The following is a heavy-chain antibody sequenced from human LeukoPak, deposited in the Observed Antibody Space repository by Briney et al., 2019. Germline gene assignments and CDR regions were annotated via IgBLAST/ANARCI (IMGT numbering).Heavy chain of an antibody. CDR1: GSTFSAYY. J-gene: IGHJ4*02. D-gene: IGHD5-12*01. V-gene: IGHV3-11*01. Sequence: GGSLRLSCAASGSTFSAYYMSWIRQAPGKGLEWVSYISTTGSTIKYADSVKGRFTISRDNAKNSLFLHMNSLRAEDTAVYYCVRLKAAYTGYDIIDYWGQGTLITVSP. CDR3: VRLKAAYTGYDIIDY. CDR2: ISTTGSTI.